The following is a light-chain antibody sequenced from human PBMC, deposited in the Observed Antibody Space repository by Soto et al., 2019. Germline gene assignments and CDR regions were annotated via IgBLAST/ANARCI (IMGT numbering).Light chain of an antibody. J-gene: IGLJ3*02. CDR1: SSDVGGYNF. V-gene: IGLV2-14*01. Sequence: QSALTQPASVSGSPGQSITISCTGTSSDVGGYNFVSWYQQHPGKAPKLMIYEVNNRPSGVSNRFSGSKSGNTASLTISGLQAEDEADYYCSSWTTSTTRVLGGGTKVTVL. CDR2: EVN. CDR3: SSWTTSTTRV.